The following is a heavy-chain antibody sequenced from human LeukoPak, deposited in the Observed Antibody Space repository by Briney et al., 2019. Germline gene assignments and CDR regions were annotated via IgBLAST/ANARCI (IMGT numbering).Heavy chain of an antibody. V-gene: IGHV1-8*01. CDR1: GYTFTNYD. CDR2: MNSDSGNT. CDR3: ARAEYSNTGYFQH. D-gene: IGHD6-6*01. J-gene: IGHJ1*01. Sequence: GASVKVSCRASGYTFTNYDINWVRQATGQGLEWMGWMNSDSGNTGYGQKFQGRVTLTRDTSISTAYMELSSLRSEDTAVYYCARAEYSNTGYFQHWGQGTLVTVSS.